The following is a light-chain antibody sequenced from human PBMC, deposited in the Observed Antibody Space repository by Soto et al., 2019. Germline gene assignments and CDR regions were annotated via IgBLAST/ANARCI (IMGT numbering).Light chain of an antibody. Sequence: QSALTQPASVSGFPGQSITISCTGTSSDVGNYNSVSWYQQRPGKAPKFMISDVSDRPAGVCKRVTGSKSGSTATLTISSLQAEGEAYDYCGSYTGSRTNVFGTRTKVT. CDR1: SSDVGNYNS. V-gene: IGLV2-14*01. CDR2: DVS. CDR3: GSYTGSRTNV. J-gene: IGLJ1*01.